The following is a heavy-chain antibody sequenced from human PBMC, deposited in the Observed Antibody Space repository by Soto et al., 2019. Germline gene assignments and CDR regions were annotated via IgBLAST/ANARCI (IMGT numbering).Heavy chain of an antibody. CDR2: IGESGTPT. Sequence: EVQLLESGGGLVQPGGSLRLSCAATGFTFSSYAMKWVRQAPGKGLEWVSLIGESGTPTYYADSVKGRFTISRDNSGNTLFLEMYILRAEDTAVYYCARYIPGVRYYGMDVWGQGTTVTVSS. CDR3: ARYIPGVRYYGMDV. CDR1: GFTFSSYA. J-gene: IGHJ6*02. V-gene: IGHV3-23*01. D-gene: IGHD2-2*01.